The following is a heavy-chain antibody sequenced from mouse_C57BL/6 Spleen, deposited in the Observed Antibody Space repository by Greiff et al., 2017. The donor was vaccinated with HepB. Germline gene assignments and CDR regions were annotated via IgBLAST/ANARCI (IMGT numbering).Heavy chain of an antibody. Sequence: EVMLVESGGGLVKPGGSLKLSCAASGFTFSDYGMHWVRQAPEKGLEWVAYISSGSSTIYYADTVKGRFTISRDNAKNTLFLQMTSLRSEDTAMYYCASGYYGSSYEAWFAYWGQGTLVTVSA. D-gene: IGHD1-1*01. CDR2: ISSGSSTI. CDR3: ASGYYGSSYEAWFAY. V-gene: IGHV5-17*01. J-gene: IGHJ3*01. CDR1: GFTFSDYG.